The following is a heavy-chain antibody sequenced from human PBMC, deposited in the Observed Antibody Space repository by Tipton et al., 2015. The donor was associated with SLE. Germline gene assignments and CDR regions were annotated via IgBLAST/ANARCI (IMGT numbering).Heavy chain of an antibody. CDR1: GFTFSSYG. Sequence: SLRLSCAASGFTFSSYGMHWVRQAPGKGLEWVAVIWYDGSNKYYADSVKGRFTISRDNSKNTLYLQMNSLRAEDTAVYYCAKDQEVGATGPFDYWGQGTLVTVSS. D-gene: IGHD1-26*01. CDR2: IWYDGSNK. V-gene: IGHV3-33*06. CDR3: AKDQEVGATGPFDY. J-gene: IGHJ4*02.